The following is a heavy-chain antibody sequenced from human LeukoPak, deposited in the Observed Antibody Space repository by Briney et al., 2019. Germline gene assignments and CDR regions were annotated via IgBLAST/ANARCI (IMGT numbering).Heavy chain of an antibody. V-gene: IGHV3-21*01. CDR3: ARMTRERGYYYYGMDV. Sequence: GGSLRLSCAASRFTFSSYSMNWVRQAPGKGLEWVSSISSSSSYIYYADSVKGRFTISRDNAKNSLYLQMNSLRAEDTAVYYCARMTRERGYYYYGMDVWGQGTTVTVSS. J-gene: IGHJ6*02. CDR1: RFTFSSYS. CDR2: ISSSSSYI.